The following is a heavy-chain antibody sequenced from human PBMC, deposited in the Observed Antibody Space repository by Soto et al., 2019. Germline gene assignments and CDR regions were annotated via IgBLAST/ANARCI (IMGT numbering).Heavy chain of an antibody. CDR3: AKDLAMVSICDY. Sequence: EVQLLESGGGLVQPGGSLRLSCAASGFTFSSYAMSWVRQAPGKGLEWVSAISGSGGSTYYADSVKGRFTISRDNSKNTRYLQMNSLRAEDTAVYYCAKDLAMVSICDYWGQGTLVTVSS. CDR1: GFTFSSYA. V-gene: IGHV3-23*01. J-gene: IGHJ4*02. CDR2: ISGSGGST. D-gene: IGHD5-18*01.